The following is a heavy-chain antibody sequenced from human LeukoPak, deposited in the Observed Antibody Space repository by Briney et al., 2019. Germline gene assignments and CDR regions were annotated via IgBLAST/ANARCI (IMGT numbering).Heavy chain of an antibody. D-gene: IGHD3-10*01. J-gene: IGHJ3*02. CDR1: GGSISSYY. CDR3: ARHIYYGSGSYYNDPYDAFDI. CDR2: IYTSGST. Sequence: SETLSLTCTVSGGSISSYYWSWIRQPPGKGLEWIGYIYTSGSTNYNPSLKSRVTISVDTSKNQFSLKLSSVTAADMAVYYCARHIYYGSGSYYNDPYDAFDIWGQGTMVTVSS. V-gene: IGHV4-4*09.